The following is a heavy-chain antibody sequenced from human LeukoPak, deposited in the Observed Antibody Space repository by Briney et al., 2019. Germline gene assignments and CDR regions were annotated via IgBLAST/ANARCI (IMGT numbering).Heavy chain of an antibody. CDR3: ARDSGYDSYYYYYMDV. V-gene: IGHV1-8*01. Sequence: ASVKVSCKASGYTFTSYDINWVLQATGQGLEWMGWMNPNSGNTGYAQKFQGRVTMTRNTSISTAYMELSSLRSEDTAVYYCARDSGYDSYYYYYMDVWGKGTTVTVSS. CDR1: GYTFTSYD. J-gene: IGHJ6*03. CDR2: MNPNSGNT. D-gene: IGHD5-12*01.